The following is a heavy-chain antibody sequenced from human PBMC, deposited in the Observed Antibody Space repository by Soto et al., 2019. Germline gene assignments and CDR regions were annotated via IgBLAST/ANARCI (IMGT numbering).Heavy chain of an antibody. Sequence: SLRVSCAASGFPFSSYVMSWVRQGPGKGLELVSGISGGGSNTFYADSVKGRFTISRDNSKNTLLLQMNSLGAEDTAVYYCAKDSNKYSSSLRGRYFDYWGQGXGVTVYS. D-gene: IGHD4-4*01. J-gene: IGHJ4*02. V-gene: IGHV3-23*01. CDR2: ISGGGSNT. CDR1: GFPFSSYV. CDR3: AKDSNKYSSSLRGRYFDY.